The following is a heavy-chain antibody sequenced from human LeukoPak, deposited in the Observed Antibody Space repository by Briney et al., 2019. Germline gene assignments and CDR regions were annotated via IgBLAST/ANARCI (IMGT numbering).Heavy chain of an antibody. J-gene: IGHJ3*02. CDR1: GFTFSSYG. V-gene: IGHV3-23*01. CDR2: ISGSGDNT. Sequence: GGSLRLSCAASGFTFSSYGMHWVRQAPGKGLEWVSTISGSGDNTYYADSVKGRFTISRDNSKNTLSLHMNTLRAEDTAVYYCAKDLLQTFFFDSSGYYSDAFGMWGQGTMVTVSP. CDR3: AKDLLQTFFFDSSGYYSDAFGM. D-gene: IGHD3-22*01.